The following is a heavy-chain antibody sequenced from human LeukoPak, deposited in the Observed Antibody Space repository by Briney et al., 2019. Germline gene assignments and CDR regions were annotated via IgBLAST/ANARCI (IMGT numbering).Heavy chain of an antibody. Sequence: PGGSLRLSCAASGFTFSSYAMSWVRQAPGKGLEWASAISGSGGSTFYADSVKGRFTISRDNSKNTLYLHMNSLRAEDTAVYYCAKDLTTYFDYWGQGTLVTVSS. J-gene: IGHJ4*02. CDR2: ISGSGGST. CDR1: GFTFSSYA. CDR3: AKDLTTYFDY. D-gene: IGHD4-11*01. V-gene: IGHV3-23*01.